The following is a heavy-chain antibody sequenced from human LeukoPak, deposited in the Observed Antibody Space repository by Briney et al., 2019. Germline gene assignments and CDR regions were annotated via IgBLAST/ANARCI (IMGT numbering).Heavy chain of an antibody. V-gene: IGHV4-39*02. CDR2: IYYSGST. D-gene: IGHD6-13*01. CDR1: GGSISSSSYY. J-gene: IGHJ6*02. CDR3: AREQQLTTFYYYGMDV. Sequence: SETLSLTCTVSGGSISSSSYYWGWMRQPPGKGLEWIGSIYYSGSTYYNPSLKSRLTISVDTSKNHFSVKLSSVTAADTAVYYCAREQQLTTFYYYGMDVWGQGTTVTVSS.